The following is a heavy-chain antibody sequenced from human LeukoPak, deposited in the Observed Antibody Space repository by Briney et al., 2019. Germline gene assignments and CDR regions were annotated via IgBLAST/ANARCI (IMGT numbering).Heavy chain of an antibody. CDR1: GYSFGSYR. Sequence: GESLKISCKGSGYSFGSYRIAWVRQMPGKGPEWMGIIYPGDSDTRYSPSFQGQVTISADKSISTAYLQWSSLKASDTAMYYCARLKGVGRYCSGGSCYGGGFDIWGQGTTVTVSS. V-gene: IGHV5-51*01. CDR3: ARLKGVGRYCSGGSCYGGGFDI. D-gene: IGHD2-15*01. CDR2: IYPGDSDT. J-gene: IGHJ3*02.